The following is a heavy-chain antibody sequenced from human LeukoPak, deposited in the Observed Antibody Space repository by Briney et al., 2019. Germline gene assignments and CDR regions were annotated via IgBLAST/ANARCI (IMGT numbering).Heavy chain of an antibody. J-gene: IGHJ4*02. CDR1: GGSISRYY. D-gene: IGHD2-8*01. Sequence: SETLSVTCTVSGGSISRYYWSWIRQPPGKGVEWIGYIYYSGSSNYNPSLKSRVTISVDTSKNQFSLKLSSVTAADTAVYYCARHTNTLGYYFDYWGQGTLVTVSS. CDR3: ARHTNTLGYYFDY. V-gene: IGHV4-59*08. CDR2: IYYSGSS.